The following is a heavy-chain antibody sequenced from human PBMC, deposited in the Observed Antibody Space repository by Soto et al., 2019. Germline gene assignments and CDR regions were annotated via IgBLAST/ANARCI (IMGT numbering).Heavy chain of an antibody. D-gene: IGHD6-19*01. CDR2: TYYWSKWYS. Sequence: SPTLSLTCAISGDSVSSTSAAWSWIRQSPSRGLEWLGRTYYWSKWYSDYAVSVKSRITINPDTSKNQFSLQLNSVTPEDTAVYYCARGSYYSGLVWGPGTLLTVSS. J-gene: IGHJ4*02. CDR1: GDSVSSTSAA. V-gene: IGHV6-1*01. CDR3: ARGSYYSGLV.